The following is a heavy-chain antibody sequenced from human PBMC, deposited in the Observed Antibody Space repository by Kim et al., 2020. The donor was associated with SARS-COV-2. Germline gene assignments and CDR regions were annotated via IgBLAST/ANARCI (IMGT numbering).Heavy chain of an antibody. CDR3: AREGAFGSGYGAFDI. D-gene: IGHD3-22*01. CDR1: GFTFSSYG. CDR2: IWYDGSNK. J-gene: IGHJ3*02. Sequence: GGSLRLSCAASGFTFSSYGMHWVRQAPGKGLEWVAVIWYDGSNKYYADSVKGRFTISRDNSKNTLYMQMNSLRAEDTAVYYCAREGAFGSGYGAFDIWGQGTMVTVSS. V-gene: IGHV3-33*01.